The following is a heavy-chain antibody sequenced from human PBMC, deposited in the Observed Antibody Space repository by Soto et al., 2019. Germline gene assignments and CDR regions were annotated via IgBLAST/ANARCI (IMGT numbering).Heavy chain of an antibody. CDR3: AREGAQGFLEWLLYDY. CDR1: GFTFSSYS. D-gene: IGHD3-3*01. J-gene: IGHJ4*02. Sequence: GGSLRLSCAASGFTFSSYSMNWVRQAPGKGLEWVSSISSSSSYIYYADSVKGRFTISRDNAKNSLYLQMNSLRAEDTAVYYCAREGAQGFLEWLLYDYWGQGTLVTVSS. CDR2: ISSSSSYI. V-gene: IGHV3-21*01.